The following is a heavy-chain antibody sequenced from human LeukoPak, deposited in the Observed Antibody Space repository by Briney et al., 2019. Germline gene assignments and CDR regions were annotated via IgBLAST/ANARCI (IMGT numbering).Heavy chain of an antibody. Sequence: SETLSLTCTVSGGSISSSSYYWGWIRQPPGKGLEWIGSIYYSGSTYYNPSLKSRVTISVDTSKNQFSLKLSSVTAADTAVYYCARPHPQGYAYPHDAFDIWGQGTMVTVSS. D-gene: IGHD2-2*01. J-gene: IGHJ3*02. CDR1: GGSISSSSYY. CDR3: ARPHPQGYAYPHDAFDI. CDR2: IYYSGST. V-gene: IGHV4-39*01.